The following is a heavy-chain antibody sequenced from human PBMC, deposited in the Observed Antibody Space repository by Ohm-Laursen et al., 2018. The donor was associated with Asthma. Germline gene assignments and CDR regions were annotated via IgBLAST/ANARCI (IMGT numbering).Heavy chain of an antibody. CDR1: QFSFDRFA. D-gene: IGHD1-26*01. V-gene: IGHV3-33*01. Sequence: SLRLSCTASQFSFDRFAMHWVCQTPGRGLESVATIWSDGGNKFYADSVKGRFTISRDNSKNTLLLQMDSLRAEDTAVYYCARDVKGSMDMWGQGTRVTVSS. CDR3: ARDVKGSMDM. J-gene: IGHJ4*02. CDR2: IWSDGGNK.